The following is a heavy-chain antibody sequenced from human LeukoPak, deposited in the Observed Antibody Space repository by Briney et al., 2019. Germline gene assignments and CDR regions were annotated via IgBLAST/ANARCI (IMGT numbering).Heavy chain of an antibody. V-gene: IGHV3-53*01. CDR1: GFTVSSNY. Sequence: GGSLRLSCAASGFTVSSNYMSWVRQAPGKGLEWVSVIYSSGNTYYADSVKGRFTISRDNSKNTLYLQMNSLRAEDTAVYYCARGDGYNSYYFDYWGQGTLSPSPQ. J-gene: IGHJ4*02. CDR3: ARGDGYNSYYFDY. CDR2: IYSSGNT. D-gene: IGHD5-24*01.